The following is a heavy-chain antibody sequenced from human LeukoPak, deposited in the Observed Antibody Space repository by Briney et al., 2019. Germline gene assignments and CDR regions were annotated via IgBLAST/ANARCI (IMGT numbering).Heavy chain of an antibody. Sequence: ASVKVSCKASGYTFTSYDINWVRQATGQGLEWMGWMNPNNGNTDYAQKFQGRVTLTRNTSITTAYMELSSLRSEDTAVYYCSRGGPVAGTHKYFQHWGQGTLVTVSS. D-gene: IGHD6-19*01. CDR2: MNPNNGNT. CDR1: GYTFTSYD. J-gene: IGHJ1*01. CDR3: SRGGPVAGTHKYFQH. V-gene: IGHV1-8*01.